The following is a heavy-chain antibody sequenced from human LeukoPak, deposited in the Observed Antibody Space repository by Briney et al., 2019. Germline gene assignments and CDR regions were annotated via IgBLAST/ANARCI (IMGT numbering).Heavy chain of an antibody. D-gene: IGHD7-27*01. J-gene: IGHJ2*01. CDR3: AKATGDWYFDL. V-gene: IGHV3-74*01. CDR1: GFTFSSYW. Sequence: PGGSLRLSCAASGFTFSSYWMHWVRQAPGKGLVWVSRISNDGGNTSYADSVKGRFTISRDNAKNSLYLQMNSLRPDDTAFYYCAKATGDWYFDLWGRGTLVTVSS. CDR2: ISNDGGNT.